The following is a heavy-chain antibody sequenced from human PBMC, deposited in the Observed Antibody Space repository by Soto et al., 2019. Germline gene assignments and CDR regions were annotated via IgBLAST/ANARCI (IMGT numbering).Heavy chain of an antibody. CDR2: IYYSGST. J-gene: IGHJ3*02. V-gene: IGHV4-59*08. CDR1: GDSISNYY. D-gene: IGHD6-13*01. Sequence: QVQLQESGPGLVKPSETLSLTCTVSGDSISNYYWSWIRQPPGKGLEWIGSIYYSGSTNYNPSLKRRVTISVDTSKNQFSLKLSSVTAADTAVYYCARHLWVGSSWYLGALDIWGQGTMVTVSS. CDR3: ARHLWVGSSWYLGALDI.